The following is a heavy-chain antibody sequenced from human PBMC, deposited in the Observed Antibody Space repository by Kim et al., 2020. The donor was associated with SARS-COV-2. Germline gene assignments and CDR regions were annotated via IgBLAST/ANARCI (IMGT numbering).Heavy chain of an antibody. CDR3: AKDTGYYYDSSGSWFDP. J-gene: IGHJ5*02. Sequence: VKGRFTISRDNAKNSLYLQMNSLRAEDTALYYCAKDTGYYYDSSGSWFDPWGQGTLVTVSS. D-gene: IGHD3-22*01. V-gene: IGHV3-9*01.